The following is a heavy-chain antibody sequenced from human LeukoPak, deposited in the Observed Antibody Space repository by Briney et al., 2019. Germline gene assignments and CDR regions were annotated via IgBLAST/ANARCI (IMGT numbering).Heavy chain of an antibody. CDR2: ISAYNGST. J-gene: IGHJ4*02. D-gene: IGHD5-18*01. CDR1: GYTFTSYG. Sequence: ASVKVSCKASGYTFTSYGISWVRQAPGQGLEWMGWISAYNGSTNYAQKLQGRVTMTTDTSTSTAYMELRSLRSDDTAVYYCARDPDTAMAADFDYWGQGTLVTVSS. CDR3: ARDPDTAMAADFDY. V-gene: IGHV1-18*01.